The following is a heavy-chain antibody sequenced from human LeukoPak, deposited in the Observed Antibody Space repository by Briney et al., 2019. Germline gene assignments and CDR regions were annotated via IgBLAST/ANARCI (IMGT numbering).Heavy chain of an antibody. J-gene: IGHJ6*02. D-gene: IGHD2-2*01. CDR3: ARDSEPYCSSTSCYDDYYYYGMDV. CDR1: GYTFTSYY. Sequence: GASAKVSCKASGYTFTSYYMHWVRQAPGQGLEWMGIINPSGGSTSYAQKFQGRVTMTRDTSTSTVYMELSSLRSEDTAVYYCARDSEPYCSSTSCYDDYYYYGMDVWGQGTTVTVSS. CDR2: INPSGGST. V-gene: IGHV1-46*01.